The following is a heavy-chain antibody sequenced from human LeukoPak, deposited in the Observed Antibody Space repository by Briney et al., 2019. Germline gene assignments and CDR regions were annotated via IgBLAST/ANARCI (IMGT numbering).Heavy chain of an antibody. V-gene: IGHV1-69-2*01. J-gene: IGHJ3*02. Sequence: ASVKVSCKVSGYTFTDYYMHWVQQAPGKGLEWMGLVDPEDGETIHAEKFQGRVTITADTSTDTAYMELSSLRSEDTAVYYCARIYGSGRGDAFDIWGQGTMVTVSS. D-gene: IGHD3-10*01. CDR1: GYTFTDYY. CDR2: VDPEDGET. CDR3: ARIYGSGRGDAFDI.